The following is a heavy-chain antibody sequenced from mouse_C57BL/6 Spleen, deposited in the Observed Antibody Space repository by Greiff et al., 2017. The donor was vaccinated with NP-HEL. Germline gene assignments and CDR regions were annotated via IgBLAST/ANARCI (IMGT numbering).Heavy chain of an antibody. CDR3: AKEIYYGSSYYFDY. CDR2: IHPNSGST. CDR1: GYTFTSYW. D-gene: IGHD1-1*01. J-gene: IGHJ2*01. Sequence: QVQLQQPGAELVKPGASVKLSCKASGYTFTSYWMHWVKQRPGQGLEWIGMIHPNSGSTNYNEKFKSKATLPVDKSSSTAYMQLSSLTSEDSAVYYCAKEIYYGSSYYFDYWGQGTTLTVSS. V-gene: IGHV1-64*01.